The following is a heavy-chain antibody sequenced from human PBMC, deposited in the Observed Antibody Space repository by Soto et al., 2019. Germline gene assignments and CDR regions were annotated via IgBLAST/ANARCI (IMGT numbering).Heavy chain of an antibody. CDR1: GFTFSSYW. CDR3: AREGYRKYNYYGLDV. J-gene: IGHJ6*02. Sequence: GGSLRLSCAASGFTFSSYWMSWVRQAPGKGLKWVANIKQDGSEKYYVDSVKGRFTISRDNAKNSLYLQMNSLRAEDTAVYYCAREGYRKYNYYGLDVWGQGTTVTVSS. CDR2: IKQDGSEK. V-gene: IGHV3-7*01. D-gene: IGHD5-18*01.